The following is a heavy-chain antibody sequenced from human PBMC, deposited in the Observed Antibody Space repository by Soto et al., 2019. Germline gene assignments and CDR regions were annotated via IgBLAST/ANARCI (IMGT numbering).Heavy chain of an antibody. CDR3: AHGYYDFWSGYYGPTPFDY. CDR1: GFSLSTSGVG. D-gene: IGHD3-3*01. J-gene: IGHJ4*02. Sequence: SGPTLVNPTQTLTLTCTFSGFSLSTSGVGVGWIRQPPGKALEWLALIYWNDDKRYSPSLKSRLTITKDTSKNQVVLTMTNMDPVDTATYYCAHGYYDFWSGYYGPTPFDYWGQGTLVTVSS. CDR2: IYWNDDK. V-gene: IGHV2-5*01.